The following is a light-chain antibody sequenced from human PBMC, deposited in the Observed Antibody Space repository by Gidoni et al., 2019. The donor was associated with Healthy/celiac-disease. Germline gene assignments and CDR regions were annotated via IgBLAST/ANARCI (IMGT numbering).Light chain of an antibody. CDR3: HQYNKWPPVT. V-gene: IGKV3-15*01. CDR2: GAS. CDR1: QSVSSN. J-gene: IGKJ2*01. Sequence: EIVMTQSPATLSVSTGERATLSCRSSQSVSSNFAWYQQKPGQAPRLLIYGASTRATGTPARFSGSGSGTAFTLTISSLLSEDFAVYYCHQYNKWPPVTFGQGTKLEIK.